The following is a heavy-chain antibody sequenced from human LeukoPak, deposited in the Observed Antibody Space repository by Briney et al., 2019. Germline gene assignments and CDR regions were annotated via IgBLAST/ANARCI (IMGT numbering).Heavy chain of an antibody. V-gene: IGHV3-11*01. CDR3: ARVGMMDYNANTLDY. J-gene: IGHJ4*02. D-gene: IGHD4-11*01. Sequence: AGGSLRLSCAASGFTCSDYYMSWIRQAPGKGLEWVSYISSSTRSIIYYTDSVKGRFTISRDNAKNSLYLQMNSLRAEDTAVYYCARVGMMDYNANTLDYWGQGTLVTVS. CDR1: GFTCSDYY. CDR2: ISSSTRSII.